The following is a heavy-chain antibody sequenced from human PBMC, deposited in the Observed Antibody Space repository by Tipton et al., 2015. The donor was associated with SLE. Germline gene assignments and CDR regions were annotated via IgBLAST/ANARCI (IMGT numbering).Heavy chain of an antibody. Sequence: LRLSCTVSGVSIASTSYYWGWVRQPPGKGLEWIGSVYYDGITYYNPSLKSRLTMSLDTSKNQISLQLKSVTAADTAVYFCARDIGVVGAGVTPLDYWGQGILVIVSS. J-gene: IGHJ4*02. CDR3: ARDIGVVGAGVTPLDY. V-gene: IGHV4-39*07. D-gene: IGHD6-19*01. CDR2: VYYDGIT. CDR1: GVSIASTSYY.